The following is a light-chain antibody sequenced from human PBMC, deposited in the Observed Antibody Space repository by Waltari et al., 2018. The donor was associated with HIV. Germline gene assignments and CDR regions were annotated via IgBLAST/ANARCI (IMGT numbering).Light chain of an antibody. CDR3: ASYTRSGILL. Sequence: QSALTQPASVSGSPGKSITISCIGSSSDIGASNFVSWYQQRPGKAPKLMIYEVRDRPSGSSNRFSGSKSGITASLTISGLQADDEADYYCASYTRSGILLFGGGTRLTVL. J-gene: IGLJ2*01. CDR2: EVR. V-gene: IGLV2-14*01. CDR1: SSDIGASNF.